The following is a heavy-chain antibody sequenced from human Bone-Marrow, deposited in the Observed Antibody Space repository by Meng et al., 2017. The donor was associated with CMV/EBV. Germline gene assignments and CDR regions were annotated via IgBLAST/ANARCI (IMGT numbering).Heavy chain of an antibody. CDR1: GGSISSYY. V-gene: IGHV4-59*01. J-gene: IGHJ6*02. CDR2: IYYSGST. CDR3: ARGGSGSRYYYYGMDV. Sequence: SETLSLTCTVSGGSISSYYWSWIRQPPGKGLEWIGYIYYSGSTNYNPSLKSRVTISVDTSKNQFSLKLNSVTAADTAVYYCARGGSGSRYYYYGMDVWGQGTTVTVSS. D-gene: IGHD3-10*01.